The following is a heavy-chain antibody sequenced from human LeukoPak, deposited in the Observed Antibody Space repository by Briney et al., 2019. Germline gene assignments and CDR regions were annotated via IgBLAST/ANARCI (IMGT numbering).Heavy chain of an antibody. V-gene: IGHV3-23*01. CDR2: VSPPGGGT. D-gene: IGHD7-27*01. J-gene: IGHJ4*02. CDR3: ARDLAWAAFDY. CDR1: GFTFSNHG. Sequence: GGTLRLSCAASGFTFSNHGMNWARQAPGKGLEWLSGVSPPGGGTYYADSVKGRFTISRDDSKNTLSLQMNSLRVEDTAVYYCARDLAWAAFDYWGQGTLVTVSS.